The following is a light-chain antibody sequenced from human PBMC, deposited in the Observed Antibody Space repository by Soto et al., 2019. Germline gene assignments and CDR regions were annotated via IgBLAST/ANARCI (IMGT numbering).Light chain of an antibody. J-gene: IGLJ2*01. CDR2: VGTGVVVG. Sequence: QAVLTQPPSASASLGAAVTLTCTLSSGYSNYKVDWYQQRPGKCPRFVMRVGTGVVVGSKGDGIPYRCSVLDSGLNRYLTIKNIQEEDGSEYICGADPGSGSNVGRVLSGGTKLTVL. CDR1: SGYSNYK. V-gene: IGLV9-49*01. CDR3: GADPGSGSNVGRV.